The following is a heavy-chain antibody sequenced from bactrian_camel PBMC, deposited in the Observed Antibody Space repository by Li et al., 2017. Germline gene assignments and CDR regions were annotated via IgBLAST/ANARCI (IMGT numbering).Heavy chain of an antibody. Sequence: HVQLVESGGGSVQAGGSLTLSCVASFDTDSMNLGWFRQAPGKEREGVAIISAGTGLIAYTDSVKGRFTISRDNAKKAVYLQMNSLKIDDTGMYYCAAGRPRVGSWSLDPEWYSDWGQGTQVTVS. CDR2: ISAGTGLI. CDR1: FDTDSMN. J-gene: IGHJ4*01. CDR3: AAGRPRVGSWSLDPEWYSD. D-gene: IGHD2*01. V-gene: IGHV3S53*01.